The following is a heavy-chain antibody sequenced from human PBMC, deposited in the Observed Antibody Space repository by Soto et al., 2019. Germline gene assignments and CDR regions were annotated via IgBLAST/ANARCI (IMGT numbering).Heavy chain of an antibody. Sequence: EVQLVESGGGLVKPGGSLRLSCVASGFSFFNAWMSWVRQAPGKGLEWVARIRSKTAGGTTEYAAPGQGRFTISRDDSENTLYLQMNSLETEDTAVYYCATGWGGGNSFNAFDIWGQGTVVTVSS. CDR3: ATGWGGGNSFNAFDI. CDR1: GFSFFNAW. J-gene: IGHJ3*02. D-gene: IGHD1-26*01. CDR2: IRSKTAGGTT. V-gene: IGHV3-15*01.